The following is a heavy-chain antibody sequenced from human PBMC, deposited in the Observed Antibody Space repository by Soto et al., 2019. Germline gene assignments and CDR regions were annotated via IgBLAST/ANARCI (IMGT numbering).Heavy chain of an antibody. V-gene: IGHV1-69*10. CDR2: IIPIFNIP. D-gene: IGHD3-10*01. Sequence: ASVKVSCKASGYTFTSYAMHWVRLATGQGLEWMGGIIPIFNIPDYAQKFQGRVSITADKATSTAYMELSNLRPEDTAIYYCAKARGYGSGRNNHYYGMDVWGQGTTVTVSS. CDR3: AKARGYGSGRNNHYYGMDV. CDR1: GYTFTSYA. J-gene: IGHJ6*02.